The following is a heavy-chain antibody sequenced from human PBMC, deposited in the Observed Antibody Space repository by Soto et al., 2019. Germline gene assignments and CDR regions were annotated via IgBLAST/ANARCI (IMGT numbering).Heavy chain of an antibody. CDR1: GGSISSYY. Sequence: SSETLSLTCTDSGGSISSYYWSWIRQPPGKGLEWIGYIYYSGSTNYNPSLKSRVTISVDTSKNQFSLKLSSVTAADTAVYYCARAYYYDSSGSSFDYWGQGTLVTVSS. CDR3: ARAYYYDSSGSSFDY. V-gene: IGHV4-59*01. J-gene: IGHJ4*02. CDR2: IYYSGST. D-gene: IGHD3-22*01.